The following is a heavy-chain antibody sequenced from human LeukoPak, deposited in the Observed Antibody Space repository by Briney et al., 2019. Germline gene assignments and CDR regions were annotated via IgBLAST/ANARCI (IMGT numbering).Heavy chain of an antibody. CDR2: ISSSSYI. J-gene: IGHJ3*02. D-gene: IGHD3-22*01. CDR3: ARPRPDYYDSSGYPEAAFDI. V-gene: IGHV3-23*01. CDR1: GFTFSSYG. Sequence: PGGSLRLSCAASGFTFSSYGMSWVRQAPGKGLEWVSAISSSSYIYYADSVKGRFTISRDNSKNTLYLQMNSLRAEDTAVYYCARPRPDYYDSSGYPEAAFDIWGQGTMVTVSS.